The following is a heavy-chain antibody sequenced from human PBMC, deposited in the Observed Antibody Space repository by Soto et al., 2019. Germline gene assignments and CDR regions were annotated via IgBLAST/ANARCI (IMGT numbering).Heavy chain of an antibody. D-gene: IGHD4-17*01. Sequence: GGSLRLSCAASGFPFSTYGMHWVRQAPGKGLEWVAMISYDGTKKYYADSVKGRFTISRDNSNNTLYLQLKSLRAEDTAVYFCAKPKPPTTVTYYFDYWGQGTLVTVSS. CDR1: GFPFSTYG. J-gene: IGHJ4*02. V-gene: IGHV3-30*18. CDR3: AKPKPPTTVTYYFDY. CDR2: ISYDGTKK.